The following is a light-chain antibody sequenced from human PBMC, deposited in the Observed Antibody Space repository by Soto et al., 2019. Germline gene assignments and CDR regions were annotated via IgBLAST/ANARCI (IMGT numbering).Light chain of an antibody. CDR3: QQYNSYSPIT. V-gene: IGKV1-5*01. Sequence: DIRMTQSPSTLSASVGDRVTITCRASQSISSWLAWYQQKPGKAPKLLIYDASSLESGVPSRFSGSGSGTEFTLTISSLQPDDFATYHCQQYNSYSPITFGQGTRLEIK. CDR2: DAS. J-gene: IGKJ5*01. CDR1: QSISSW.